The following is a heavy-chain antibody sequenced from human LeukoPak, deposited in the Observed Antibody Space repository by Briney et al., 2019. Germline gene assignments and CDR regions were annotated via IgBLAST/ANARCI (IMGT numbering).Heavy chain of an antibody. Sequence: SETLSFTCTVSGGSISSHYWTWIRQSPVKGLEWIGDISNSGSTSYNPSLKSRVTISIDTSKNQFSLKLSSVTAADTAVYYCGRDALVGYFSYYYMDVWGKGTTVTVSS. D-gene: IGHD2-15*01. J-gene: IGHJ6*03. V-gene: IGHV4-59*11. CDR3: GRDALVGYFSYYYMDV. CDR1: GGSISSHY. CDR2: ISNSGST.